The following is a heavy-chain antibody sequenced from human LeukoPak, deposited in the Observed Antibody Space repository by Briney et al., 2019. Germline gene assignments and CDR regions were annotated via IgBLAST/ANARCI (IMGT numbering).Heavy chain of an antibody. CDR2: IYYSGST. CDR1: GGSISSYY. Sequence: SETLSLTCTVSGGSISSYYWSWIRQPPGKGLEWIAYIYYSGSTNYNPSLKSRVTISLDTSKNQFSLKLSSVTAADTAVYYCARLLWFGELLPYFDYWGQGTLVTLST. V-gene: IGHV4-59*08. J-gene: IGHJ4*02. CDR3: ARLLWFGELLPYFDY. D-gene: IGHD3-10*01.